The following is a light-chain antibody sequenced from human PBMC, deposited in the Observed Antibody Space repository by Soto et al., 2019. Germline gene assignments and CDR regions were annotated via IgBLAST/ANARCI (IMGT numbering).Light chain of an antibody. J-gene: IGKJ1*01. V-gene: IGKV3-15*01. CDR2: GAS. Sequence: EIVMTQSPATLSVSPGERATLSCRASQSVSSKLGWYQEKPGQAPRLLIYGASARATGIPARFSGSGSGTEFTLTISSLQSEDFAVYYCQQYNKWPWTFGQGTKVDI. CDR1: QSVSSK. CDR3: QQYNKWPWT.